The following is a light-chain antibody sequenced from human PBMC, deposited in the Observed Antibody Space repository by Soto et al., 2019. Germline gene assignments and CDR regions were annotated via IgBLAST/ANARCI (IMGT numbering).Light chain of an antibody. V-gene: IGLV2-14*01. J-gene: IGLJ2*01. CDR3: GSYTSSTTPL. CDR1: SSDVGGYKY. Sequence: SALAQPASVSGSPGQSITISCTGTSSDVGGYKYVSWYQQHPGIAPKLMIYEVSNRPSGVSNRFSGSKSGNTASLTISGLQAEDEADYYCGSYTSSTTPLFGGGTKVTVL. CDR2: EVS.